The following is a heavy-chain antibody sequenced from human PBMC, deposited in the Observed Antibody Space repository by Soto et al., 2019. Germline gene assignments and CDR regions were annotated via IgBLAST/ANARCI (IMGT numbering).Heavy chain of an antibody. Sequence: SQTLSLTCVISGDSISSNSAAWNWIRQSPSRGFEWLGRTYYRSRWYHDYAVSVKSRIIINPDTSKNQVSLQLNSVTPDDTAVYYCASYRYEYWGQGTVVTVSS. D-gene: IGHD3-3*01. J-gene: IGHJ4*02. CDR3: ASYRYEY. V-gene: IGHV6-1*01. CDR2: TYYRSRWYH. CDR1: GDSISSNSAA.